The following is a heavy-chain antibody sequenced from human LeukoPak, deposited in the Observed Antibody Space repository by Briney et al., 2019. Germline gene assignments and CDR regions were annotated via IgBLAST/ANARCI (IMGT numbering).Heavy chain of an antibody. Sequence: SVKVSCKASGGTFSSYAISWVRQAPGQGLEWMGGIIPIFGTANYAQKFQGRVTITADESTSTAYMELSSLRSEDTAVYYCTSRYCSSTSCYTSGFDYWGQGTLVTVSS. V-gene: IGHV1-69*13. D-gene: IGHD2-2*02. CDR3: TSRYCSSTSCYTSGFDY. J-gene: IGHJ4*02. CDR2: IIPIFGTA. CDR1: GGTFSSYA.